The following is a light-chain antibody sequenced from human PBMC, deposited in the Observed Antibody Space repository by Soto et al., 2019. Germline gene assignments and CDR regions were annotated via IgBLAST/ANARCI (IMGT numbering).Light chain of an antibody. CDR2: GSS. V-gene: IGKV3-20*01. CDR3: QQYGDSPRT. J-gene: IGKJ1*01. CDR1: QSVSSSY. Sequence: EIVLTQSPCTLSISPGERATLSCRASQSVSSSYLAWYQQKPGQAPRLLIYGSSTRATGIPDRFSGSGSGTDFTLTISRLEPEDFAVYYCQQYGDSPRTFGQGTKVDIK.